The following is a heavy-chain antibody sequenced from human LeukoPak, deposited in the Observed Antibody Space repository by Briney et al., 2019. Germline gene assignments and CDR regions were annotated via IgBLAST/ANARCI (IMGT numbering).Heavy chain of an antibody. J-gene: IGHJ6*02. CDR2: INSDGSST. CDR3: AREKRYYYYGMDV. CDR1: GFTFSSYW. Sequence: GGSLRLSCAASGFTFSSYWMHWVRQAPGKGLVWVSRINSDGSSTSYADSVKGRFTISRDNAKNTLYLQMNSLRAEDTAVYYCAREKRYYYYGMDVWGQGTTVTVSS. V-gene: IGHV3-74*01.